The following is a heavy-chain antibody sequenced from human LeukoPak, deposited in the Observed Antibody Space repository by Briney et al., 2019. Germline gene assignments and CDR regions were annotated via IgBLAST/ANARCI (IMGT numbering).Heavy chain of an antibody. CDR2: TYYSGST. V-gene: IGHV4-59*01. CDR1: GGSLSSYY. J-gene: IGHJ4*02. Sequence: SETLSLTCTVSGGSLSSYYWSWIRQPPEKGLEWIGYTYYSGSTNYNPSFQSRVTISVDTSKNQFSLRLSSVTAADTAVYYCARRISGGHFDYWGQGTLVTVSS. D-gene: IGHD5-12*01. CDR3: ARRISGGHFDY.